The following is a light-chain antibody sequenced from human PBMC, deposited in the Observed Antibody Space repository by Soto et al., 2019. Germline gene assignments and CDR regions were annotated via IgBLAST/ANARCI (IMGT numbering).Light chain of an antibody. Sequence: DIQLTPSPSSLSASIGDRVTISCQASHDISNYLNWYQQRPGKAPKLLIYDASTLETGVPSRFRGSGYGTDFTLTITSLQPGDIATYYCQHCHDMPLTFGGGTKVDIK. CDR1: HDISNY. J-gene: IGKJ4*01. V-gene: IGKV1-33*01. CDR2: DAS. CDR3: QHCHDMPLT.